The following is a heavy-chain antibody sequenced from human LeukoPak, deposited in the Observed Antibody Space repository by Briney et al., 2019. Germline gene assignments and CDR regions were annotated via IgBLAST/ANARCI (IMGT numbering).Heavy chain of an antibody. CDR1: GFTFSDYY. J-gene: IGHJ4*02. Sequence: GGSLRLSCAASGFTFSDYYMSWVRQAPGKGLEWLSYITNSGNMRYYADSVKGRFTISRDNANNSLYLQMNSLRAEDTAVYYCVGKLGDYYFDHWGQGTLVTVSS. V-gene: IGHV3-11*01. CDR2: ITNSGNMR. CDR3: VGKLGDYYFDH. D-gene: IGHD7-27*01.